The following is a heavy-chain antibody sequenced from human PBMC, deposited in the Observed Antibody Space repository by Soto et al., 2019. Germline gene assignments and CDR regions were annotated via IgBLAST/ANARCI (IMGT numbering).Heavy chain of an antibody. J-gene: IGHJ6*03. CDR3: TRTMPGYYMDV. V-gene: IGHV3-73*01. D-gene: IGHD2-2*01. Sequence: EAQLVESGGGLVQPGGSLKLSCAASGFTFSGSTMHWVRQTSGKGLEWVGRIRSKADGYATAYAASVNGRFTISRDDSKNTAYLQMNSLKTEDTALYYCTRTMPGYYMDVWGKGTTVTVSS. CDR2: IRSKADGYAT. CDR1: GFTFSGST.